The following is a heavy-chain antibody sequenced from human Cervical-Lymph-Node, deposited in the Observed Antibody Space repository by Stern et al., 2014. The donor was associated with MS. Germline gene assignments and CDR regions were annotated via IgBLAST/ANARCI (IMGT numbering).Heavy chain of an antibody. J-gene: IGHJ3*02. Sequence: QVQLVQSGAEVKKTGASVKVSCKASGYTFTSYGISWVRQAPGQGLKWMGWFSVYNVNTNYSQKLQGICPMTTDHSTSTAYMDLSSLRSDDTAVYYCARGLLGSENAFDIWGQGTMVSVSS. CDR3: ARGLLGSENAFDI. D-gene: IGHD2-15*01. CDR1: GYTFTSYG. CDR2: FSVYNVNT. V-gene: IGHV1-18*01.